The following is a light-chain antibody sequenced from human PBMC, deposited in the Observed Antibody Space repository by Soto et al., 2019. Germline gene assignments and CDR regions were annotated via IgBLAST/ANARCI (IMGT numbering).Light chain of an antibody. CDR2: KAS. J-gene: IGKJ1*01. V-gene: IGKV1-5*03. CDR1: QSISSW. CDR3: QQYNSYWT. Sequence: DIQVTQSPSTLSASVGDRVTITCRASQSISSWLAWYKQKPGKAPKLLKYKASSLESRVPSRFSGSGSGTEFTLTISSLQPDDFATYYCQQYNSYWTFGQGTKVEIK.